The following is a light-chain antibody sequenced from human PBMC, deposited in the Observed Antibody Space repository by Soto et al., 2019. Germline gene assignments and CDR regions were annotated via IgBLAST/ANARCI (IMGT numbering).Light chain of an antibody. Sequence: EIVMTQSPATLSVSPGERATLSGRASRSVSSNLAWYQQKPGQAPRLLIYDASNRAAGIPARFSGSGSGTDFTLTISSLQPEDFATYYCQQANSFPLTFGGGTKVDI. CDR1: RSVSSN. CDR2: DAS. V-gene: IGKV3D-15*01. J-gene: IGKJ4*01. CDR3: QQANSFPLT.